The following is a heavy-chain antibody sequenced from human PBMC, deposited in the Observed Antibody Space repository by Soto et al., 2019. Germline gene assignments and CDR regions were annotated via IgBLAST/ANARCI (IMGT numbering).Heavy chain of an antibody. V-gene: IGHV3-74*01. Sequence: GGSLKLSRGTSGFKIGPFWKHWGRQAPGKGLVWVSHINSDGTTIVYADSVKGRFTISRDNSKNTLYLQMNSLRAEDTAVYYCASDIVANDYSGNSFDYWGQGTLVTVSS. D-gene: IGHD4-4*01. CDR2: INSDGTTI. J-gene: IGHJ4*02. CDR1: GFKIGPFW. CDR3: ASDIVANDYSGNSFDY.